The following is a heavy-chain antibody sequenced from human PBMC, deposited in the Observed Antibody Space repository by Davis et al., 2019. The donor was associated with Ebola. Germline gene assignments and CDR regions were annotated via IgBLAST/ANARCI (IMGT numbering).Heavy chain of an antibody. D-gene: IGHD3-10*02. Sequence: GESLKTSCAASGFSFGDYSMSWVRQAAGKGLEWLSYISTRGTTTYYKESVKGRFSTSRDNAKNSLFLDMNSLTDEDTAVYYCARVSLCSRGWGMDVWGKGTTVTVSS. CDR1: GFSFGDYS. J-gene: IGHJ6*03. CDR3: ARVSLCSRGWGMDV. V-gene: IGHV3-48*02. CDR2: ISTRGTTT.